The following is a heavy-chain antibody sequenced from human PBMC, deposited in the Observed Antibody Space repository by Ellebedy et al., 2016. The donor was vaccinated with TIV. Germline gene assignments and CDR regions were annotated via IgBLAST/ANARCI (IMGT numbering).Heavy chain of an antibody. D-gene: IGHD3-9*01. V-gene: IGHV4-59*08. CDR1: GGSISTYY. CDR3: ARHSQQYDILTGHYFDAFDL. J-gene: IGHJ3*01. CDR2: VYSSWTT. Sequence: MPSETLSLTCTVSGGSISTYYWSWIRQPPGKGLEWIGYVYSSWTTNYNPSLPSRATISVDTSKNYFSLKVRSVTAAETAMYYCARHSQQYDILTGHYFDAFDLWGQGTMVTVSS.